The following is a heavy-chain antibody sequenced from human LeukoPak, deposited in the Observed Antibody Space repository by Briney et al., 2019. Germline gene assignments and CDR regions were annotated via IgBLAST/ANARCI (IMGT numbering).Heavy chain of an antibody. CDR3: SRRDCSRTDCFYWYFDL. Sequence: PSETLSLTCSVSGGSISSGGHYWSFIRQPPGKGLEWIGSIYYSGSTYYNPSLRSRVTISVDTSKNTFSLKPRSETAADTAVYYCSRRDCSRTDCFYWYFDLWGRGALLTASS. V-gene: IGHV4-39*07. D-gene: IGHD2-2*01. J-gene: IGHJ2*01. CDR1: GGSISSGGHY. CDR2: IYYSGST.